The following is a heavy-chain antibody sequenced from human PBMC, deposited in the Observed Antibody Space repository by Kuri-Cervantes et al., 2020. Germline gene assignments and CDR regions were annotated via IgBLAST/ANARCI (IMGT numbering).Heavy chain of an antibody. Sequence: SGPTLVKPTQTLTLTCTFSGFSLSTYGMRVSWIRQPPGQALGWLARIDWDDDKRYSPSLKSRLTITKDTSKNQVVLTMTNVDPVDTATYYCAHTSTSVTTFDYWGQGTVVTVSS. D-gene: IGHD4-17*01. J-gene: IGHJ4*02. CDR2: IDWDDDK. CDR1: GFSLSTYGMR. CDR3: AHTSTSVTTFDY. V-gene: IGHV2-5*08.